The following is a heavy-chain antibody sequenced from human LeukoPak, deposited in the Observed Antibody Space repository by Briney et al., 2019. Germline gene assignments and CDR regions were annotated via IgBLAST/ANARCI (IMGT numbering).Heavy chain of an antibody. Sequence: GGSLRLSCAVSGFTLSSYKMTWVRQAPGKGLEWVASISPSSNYIYYADSLKGRFTVSRDNANNLLFLQMSSLRVEDTALYYCARDLTGGEYFDPWGQGTLVTVPS. CDR3: ARDLTGGEYFDP. V-gene: IGHV3-21*01. CDR2: ISPSSNYI. CDR1: GFTLSSYK. J-gene: IGHJ5*02. D-gene: IGHD3-16*01.